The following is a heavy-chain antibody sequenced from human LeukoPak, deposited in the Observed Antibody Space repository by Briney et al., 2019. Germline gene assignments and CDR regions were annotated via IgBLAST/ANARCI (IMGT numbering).Heavy chain of an antibody. Sequence: GASVKVSCKASGYIFTGYYMHWVRQAPGQGLEWMGWINPNSGGTNYARKFQGWVTMTRDTSISTAYMELSRLRSDDTAVYYCARVAAAGRLTFDYWGQGTLVTVSS. CDR2: INPNSGGT. CDR3: ARVAAAGRLTFDY. D-gene: IGHD6-13*01. CDR1: GYIFTGYY. V-gene: IGHV1-2*04. J-gene: IGHJ4*02.